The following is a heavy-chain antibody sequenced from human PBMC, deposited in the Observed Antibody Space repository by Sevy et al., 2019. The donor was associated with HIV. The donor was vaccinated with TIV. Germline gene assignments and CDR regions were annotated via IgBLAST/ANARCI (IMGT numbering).Heavy chain of an antibody. D-gene: IGHD2-8*01. Sequence: GGSLRLSCAASGFTFSKYSMSWVRQPPGKGLEWVSTLSFGCGEINYADAVKGRFYISEDNSKSSVYLQMNNLRPEDTAVYYCAREGCNKPHDYWGQGTLVTVSS. V-gene: IGHV3-23*01. CDR2: LSFGCGEI. J-gene: IGHJ4*02. CDR3: AREGCNKPHDY. CDR1: GFTFSKYS.